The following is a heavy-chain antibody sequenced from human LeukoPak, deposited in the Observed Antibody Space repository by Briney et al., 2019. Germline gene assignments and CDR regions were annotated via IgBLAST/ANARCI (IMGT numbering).Heavy chain of an antibody. V-gene: IGHV1-69*06. CDR2: IIPIFGTA. D-gene: IGHD3-22*01. CDR3: ARVGDYYDSSGYYSY. J-gene: IGHJ4*02. Sequence: SVKVSCKASGGTFSSYAISWVRQAPGQGLEWMGGIIPIFGTANYAQKFQGRVTITADKSTSTAYMELSSLRSEDTAVYYCARVGDYYDSSGYYSYWGQGTLVTVSS. CDR1: GGTFSSYA.